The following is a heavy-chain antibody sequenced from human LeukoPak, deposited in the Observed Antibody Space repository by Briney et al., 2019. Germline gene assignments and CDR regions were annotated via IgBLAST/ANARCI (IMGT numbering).Heavy chain of an antibody. Sequence: GRSLRLSCAASGFTFSSYAMHWVRKAPGKGLEWVAIISYDGSNKYYADSVKGRFTISRDNSKNTLYLQMNSLRAEDTAVYYCARTSGSYMYYFDYWGQGTLVTVSS. V-gene: IGHV3-30-3*01. CDR3: ARTSGSYMYYFDY. J-gene: IGHJ4*02. CDR2: ISYDGSNK. D-gene: IGHD1-26*01. CDR1: GFTFSSYA.